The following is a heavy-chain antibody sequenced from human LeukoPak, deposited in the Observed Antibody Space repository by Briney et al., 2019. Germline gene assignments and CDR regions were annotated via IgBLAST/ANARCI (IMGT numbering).Heavy chain of an antibody. D-gene: IGHD3-22*01. J-gene: IGHJ4*02. Sequence: SETLSLTCAVTGASITNEDFFWGWIRQPPGKGLEWIGEIYHSGSTNYNPSLKSRVTISVDKSKNQFSLKLSSVTAADTAVYYCARIVVEGPLYYFDYWGQGTLVTVSS. V-gene: IGHV4-39*07. CDR1: GASITNEDFF. CDR3: ARIVVEGPLYYFDY. CDR2: IYHSGST.